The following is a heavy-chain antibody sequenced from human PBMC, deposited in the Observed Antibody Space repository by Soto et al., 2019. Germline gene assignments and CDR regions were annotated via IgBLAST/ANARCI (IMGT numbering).Heavy chain of an antibody. Sequence: QVQLVQSGAEVKKPGASVKVSCKASGYTFTGYYMHWVRQAPGQGLEWMGWINPNSGGTNYAQKFQGWVTMTRDTSISTAYMELSRLRSDDTVVYYCARAYYGDPRDYYYYGMDVWGQGTTVTVSS. V-gene: IGHV1-2*04. CDR3: ARAYYGDPRDYYYYGMDV. CDR1: GYTFTGYY. CDR2: INPNSGGT. D-gene: IGHD4-17*01. J-gene: IGHJ6*02.